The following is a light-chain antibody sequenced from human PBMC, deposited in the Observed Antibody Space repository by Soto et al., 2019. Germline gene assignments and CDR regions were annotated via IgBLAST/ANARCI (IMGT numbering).Light chain of an antibody. CDR2: DVS. V-gene: IGLV2-14*01. CDR3: SSYTSSNTVL. J-gene: IGLJ2*01. CDR1: SSDVGAYNY. Sequence: QSALTQPASVSGSPGQSITISCTGTSSDVGAYNYVSWYQQHPGKAPKLMIYDVSNRPSGLYNRFSGSKSGNTASLTISGLQAEAEADYYCSSYTSSNTVLFGGGTKLT.